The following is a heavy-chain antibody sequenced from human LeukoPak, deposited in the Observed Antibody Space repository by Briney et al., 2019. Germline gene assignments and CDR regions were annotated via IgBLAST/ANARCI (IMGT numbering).Heavy chain of an antibody. J-gene: IGHJ6*02. CDR1: GFIFSSYA. D-gene: IGHD3-16*01. Sequence: GGSLRLSCAASGFIFSSYAMSWVRQAPGKGLEWVSAIDSTGAYTWYADSVKGRFTISKDSSKTILYLQMNSLRAEDAAVYFCARGGGLDVWGQGATVTVSS. CDR2: IDSTGAYT. V-gene: IGHV3-23*01. CDR3: ARGGGLDV.